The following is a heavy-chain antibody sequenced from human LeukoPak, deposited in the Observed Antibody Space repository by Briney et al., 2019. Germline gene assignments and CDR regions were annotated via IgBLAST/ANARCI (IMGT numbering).Heavy chain of an antibody. V-gene: IGHV6-1*01. CDR2: TYYRSKWYN. CDR1: GDSVSSNSAA. CDR3: ARASAHSSSPPYYFDY. J-gene: IGHJ4*02. D-gene: IGHD6-13*01. Sequence: SQTLSLTCAISGDSVSSNSAAWNWVRQSPSRGLEWLGRTYYRSKWYNDYAVSVKSRITINPDTSKNQFSLQLNSVTPEDTAVYYCARASAHSSSPPYYFDYWSQGTLVTVSS.